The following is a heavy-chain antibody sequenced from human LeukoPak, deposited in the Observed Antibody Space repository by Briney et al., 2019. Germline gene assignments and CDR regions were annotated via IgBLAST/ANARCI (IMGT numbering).Heavy chain of an antibody. CDR1: GGSISSSSYY. J-gene: IGHJ5*02. V-gene: IGHV4-39*01. CDR3: ARHSPGYDILTGHWFDP. D-gene: IGHD3-9*01. Sequence: SSETLSLTCTVSGGSISSSSYYWGWIRQPPGKGLEWIGSIYYSGSTYYNPSLKSRVTISVDTSKNQFSLKLSSVTAADTAVYYCARHSPGYDILTGHWFDPWGQGTLVTVSS. CDR2: IYYSGST.